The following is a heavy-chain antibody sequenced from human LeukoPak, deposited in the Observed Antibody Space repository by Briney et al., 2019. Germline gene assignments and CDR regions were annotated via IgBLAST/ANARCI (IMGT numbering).Heavy chain of an antibody. J-gene: IGHJ4*02. V-gene: IGHV3-11*01. CDR3: ARATSSRRYYDFWSGYYSGTDEFDY. Sequence: GGSLRLSCAASGFTFCVYYMSWIRAGLGEGGGWGSYISSSGSTIYYADSVKGRVTISRDNAKNSLYLQMNSLRAEDTAVYYCARATSSRRYYDFWSGYYSGTDEFDYWGQGTLVTVSS. D-gene: IGHD3-3*01. CDR1: GFTFCVYY. CDR2: ISSSGSTI.